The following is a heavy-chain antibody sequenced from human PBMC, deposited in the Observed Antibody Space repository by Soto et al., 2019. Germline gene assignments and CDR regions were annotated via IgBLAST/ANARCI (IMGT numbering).Heavy chain of an antibody. CDR2: ISTTYNGWT. Sequence: EVQLLESGGDLVQPGGSLRLSCLASGFTFANFPMTWVRQTPGKGLEWVSTISTTYNGWTFYADSVKGRFTISRDDSKNTVSLRMNNLRADDTAVYYCAQDWWVSWVQGTLVTVSS. V-gene: IGHV3-23*01. CDR3: AQDWWVS. D-gene: IGHD2-15*01. J-gene: IGHJ5*02. CDR1: GFTFANFP.